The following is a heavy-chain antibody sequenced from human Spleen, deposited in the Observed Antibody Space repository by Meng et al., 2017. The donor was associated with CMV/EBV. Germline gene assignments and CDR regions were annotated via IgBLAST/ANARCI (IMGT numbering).Heavy chain of an antibody. CDR1: DFNLTSTY. Sequence: GESLKISCAASDFNLTSTYMNWVRQAPGKGLKWVAIISYDGSNEKYTDSVKGRFAISRDNSQNTLYLQMHSLRAEDTAVYYCARVNGVSAISYFYGMDVWGQGTTVTVSS. J-gene: IGHJ6*02. D-gene: IGHD2-8*01. CDR3: ARVNGVSAISYFYGMDV. V-gene: IGHV3-30*03. CDR2: ISYDGSNE.